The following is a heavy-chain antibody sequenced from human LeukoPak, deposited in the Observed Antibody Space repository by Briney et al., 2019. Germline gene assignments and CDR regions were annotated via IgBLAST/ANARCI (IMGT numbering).Heavy chain of an antibody. V-gene: IGHV1-18*01. Sequence: ASVKVSCKASGYTFTSYGISWVRQAPGQGLEWMGWMSAYNGNTNYEQKLQGRVTMTTDTTTTTAYMELRSLRSDDTAVYYCARTPHPAAGTLVWGEGTLVSVSS. J-gene: IGHJ4*02. D-gene: IGHD6-13*01. CDR1: GYTFTSYG. CDR2: MSAYNGNT. CDR3: ARTPHPAAGTLV.